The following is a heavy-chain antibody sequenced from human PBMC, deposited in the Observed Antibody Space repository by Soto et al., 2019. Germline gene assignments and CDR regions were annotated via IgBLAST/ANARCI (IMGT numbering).Heavy chain of an antibody. Sequence: EEQLVESGGGLVKPGWSLRLSCAASGFTFSTSIMNWVCQAPGTGLEWVSSITSSSSHMFYADSVKGRFTISRDNARNSLYLQMNSLRAEDTAIYYCTTALGRVPTITWGQGTLVTVSS. V-gene: IGHV3-21*06. CDR3: TTALGRVPTIT. D-gene: IGHD5-12*01. CDR1: GFTFSTSI. J-gene: IGHJ4*02. CDR2: ITSSSSHM.